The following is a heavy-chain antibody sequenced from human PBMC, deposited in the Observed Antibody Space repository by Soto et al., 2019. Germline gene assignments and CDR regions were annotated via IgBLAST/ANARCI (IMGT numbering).Heavy chain of an antibody. D-gene: IGHD2-2*01. CDR2: INAGNGNT. Sequence: ASVKVSCKASGYTFTSYAMHWVRQAPGQRLEWMGWINAGNGNTKYSQKFQGRVTITRDTSASTAYMELSSLRSEDTAVYYCARDPFAAIVVVPAAIGFWFDPWGQGTLVTVS. V-gene: IGHV1-3*01. CDR3: ARDPFAAIVVVPAAIGFWFDP. J-gene: IGHJ5*02. CDR1: GYTFTSYA.